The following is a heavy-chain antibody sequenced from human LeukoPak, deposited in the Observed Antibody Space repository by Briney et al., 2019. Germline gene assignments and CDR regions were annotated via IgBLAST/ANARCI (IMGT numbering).Heavy chain of an antibody. V-gene: IGHV3-73*01. D-gene: IGHD2-2*01. Sequence: GGSLRLSCAASGFTFSGSAMHWVRQASGKGLEWVGRIRSKANSYATAYAASVKGRFTISRDDSKNTAYLQMNSLKTEDTAVYYCTRHSRRYCSSTSCYGPYYYYMDVWGKGTTVTVSS. CDR2: IRSKANSYAT. CDR3: TRHSRRYCSSTSCYGPYYYYMDV. CDR1: GFTFSGSA. J-gene: IGHJ6*03.